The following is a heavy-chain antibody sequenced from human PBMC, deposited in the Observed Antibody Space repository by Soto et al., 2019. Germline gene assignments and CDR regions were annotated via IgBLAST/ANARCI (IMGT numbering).Heavy chain of an antibody. Sequence: QVQLQESGPGLVKPSQTLSLTCTVSGGSISSGGYYWSWIRQHPGKGLEWIGYIYYSGSTCYNPSLKSRVTISVDTSKNQCSLESSSVTAADTAVYYCARAYYAILTGYYQNWFDPWGEGTLVPVSS. CDR1: GGSISSGGYY. V-gene: IGHV4-31*03. J-gene: IGHJ5*02. CDR2: IYYSGST. CDR3: ARAYYAILTGYYQNWFDP. D-gene: IGHD3-9*01.